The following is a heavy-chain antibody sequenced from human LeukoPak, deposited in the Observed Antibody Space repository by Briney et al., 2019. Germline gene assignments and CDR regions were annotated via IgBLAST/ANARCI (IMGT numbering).Heavy chain of an antibody. CDR3: AADRIAANYYYYYGMDV. CDR1: GFTFSSYE. J-gene: IGHJ6*02. Sequence: PGGSLRLSCAASGFTFSSYEMNRVRQAPGKGLEWVSYISSSGSTIYYADSVKGRFTISRDNAKNSLYLQMNSLRAEDTAVYYCAADRIAANYYYYYGMDVWGQGTTVTVSS. D-gene: IGHD6-13*01. CDR2: ISSSGSTI. V-gene: IGHV3-48*03.